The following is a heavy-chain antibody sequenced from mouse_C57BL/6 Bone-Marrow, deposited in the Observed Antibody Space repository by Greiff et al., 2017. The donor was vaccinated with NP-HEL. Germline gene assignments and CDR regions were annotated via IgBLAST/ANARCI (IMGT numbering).Heavy chain of an antibody. Sequence: QVQLQQPGAELVKPGASVKLSCKASGYTFTSYWMHWVKQRPGQGLEWIGMIHPNSGSTNYNEKFKSKATLTVDKSSSTAYMQLSSLTSEDSAVYYCARWYYGSSKDWFAYWGQGTLVTVSA. CDR2: IHPNSGST. CDR1: GYTFTSYW. J-gene: IGHJ3*01. D-gene: IGHD1-1*01. V-gene: IGHV1-64*01. CDR3: ARWYYGSSKDWFAY.